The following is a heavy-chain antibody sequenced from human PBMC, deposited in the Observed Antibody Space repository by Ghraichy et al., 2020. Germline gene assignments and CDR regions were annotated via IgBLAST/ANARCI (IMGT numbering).Heavy chain of an antibody. J-gene: IGHJ4*02. CDR1: GFTFSSYE. CDR2: ISSSGSTI. CDR3: ARGDYYGSGS. V-gene: IGHV3-48*03. D-gene: IGHD3-10*01. Sequence: LTCAASGFTFSSYEMNWVRQAPGKGLEWVSYISSSGSTIYYADSVKGRFTISRDNAKNSLYLQMNSLRAEDTAVYYCARGDYYGSGSWGQGTLVTVSS.